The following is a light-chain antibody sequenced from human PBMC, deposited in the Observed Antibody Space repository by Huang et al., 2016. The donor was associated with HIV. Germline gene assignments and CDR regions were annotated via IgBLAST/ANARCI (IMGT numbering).Light chain of an antibody. CDR2: GAS. V-gene: IGKV3-20*01. CDR1: QSVSSSY. Sequence: EIVLTQSPGTLSLSPGERATLSCRASQSVSSSYLAWYQQKPGQAPRLLSYGASSRAAGVPDRFSGGGSGTDFTLTISRLEPEDFAVFYCQQYRNSPWTFGQGTKVE. J-gene: IGKJ1*01. CDR3: QQYRNSPWT.